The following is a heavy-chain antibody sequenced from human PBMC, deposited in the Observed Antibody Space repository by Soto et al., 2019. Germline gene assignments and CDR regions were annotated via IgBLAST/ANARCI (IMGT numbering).Heavy chain of an antibody. Sequence: GGSLRLSCAASGFTFSSYAMSWVRQAPGKGLEWVSAISGSGGSTYYADSVKGRFTISRDNSKNTLYLQMNSLRAEDTAVYYCAKARDYDILTGYSYYFDYWGQGTLVTVSS. CDR1: GFTFSSYA. CDR2: ISGSGGST. D-gene: IGHD3-9*01. CDR3: AKARDYDILTGYSYYFDY. J-gene: IGHJ4*02. V-gene: IGHV3-23*01.